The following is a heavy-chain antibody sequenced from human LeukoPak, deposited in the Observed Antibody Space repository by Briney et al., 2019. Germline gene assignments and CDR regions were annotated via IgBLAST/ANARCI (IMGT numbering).Heavy chain of an antibody. D-gene: IGHD3-3*02. Sequence: GGSLRLSCAASGFTFSSYGMHWVRQAPGKGLEWVAFIRYDGSNKYYADSVKGRFTISRDNSKNTLYLQMNSLRAEDTAVYYCAKDQHFWGAEDRERFDYWGQGTLVTVSS. V-gene: IGHV3-30*02. CDR3: AKDQHFWGAEDRERFDY. CDR2: IRYDGSNK. CDR1: GFTFSSYG. J-gene: IGHJ4*02.